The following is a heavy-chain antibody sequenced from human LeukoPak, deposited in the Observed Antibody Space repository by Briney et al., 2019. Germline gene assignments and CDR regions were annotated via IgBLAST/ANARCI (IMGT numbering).Heavy chain of an antibody. CDR3: ASPAWAAAGSLDY. V-gene: IGHV3-30-3*01. CDR1: GFTFSDYN. D-gene: IGHD6-13*01. J-gene: IGHJ4*02. Sequence: GGSLRLSCAASGFTFSDYNMNWVRQAPGKGLEWVAVISYDGSNKYYADSVKGRFTISRDNSKNTLYLQMNSLRAEDTAVYYCASPAWAAAGSLDYWGQGTLVTVSS. CDR2: ISYDGSNK.